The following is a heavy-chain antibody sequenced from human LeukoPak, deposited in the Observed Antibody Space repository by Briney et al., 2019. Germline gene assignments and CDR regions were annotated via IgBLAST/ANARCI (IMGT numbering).Heavy chain of an antibody. CDR3: ARQKMFDS. J-gene: IGHJ4*02. CDR1: SGSINNYY. Sequence: SETLSLTCTVSSGSINNYYWNWIRQPPGKGLEWIGYIYYSGITDYNPSLKSRVTISIDTSKKQFSLKLRSVTAADTAIYYCARQKMFDSWGQGTLSPSPQ. V-gene: IGHV4-59*08. CDR2: IYYSGIT.